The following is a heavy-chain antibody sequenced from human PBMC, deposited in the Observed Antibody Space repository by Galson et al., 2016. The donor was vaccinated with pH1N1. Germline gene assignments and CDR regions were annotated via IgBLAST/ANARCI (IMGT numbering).Heavy chain of an antibody. Sequence: SLRLSCAASGLAFSSYAMHWVRQAPGRGLEWVSTITGSGGSTYYPDSVKGRFTISRDNSKNTLYLQMNSLRAEDTAVYHCARDNLRGSGSPDASDVWGQGATVTVS. V-gene: IGHV3-23*01. CDR3: ARDNLRGSGSPDASDV. J-gene: IGHJ3*01. CDR1: GLAFSSYA. D-gene: IGHD3-10*02. CDR2: ITGSGGST.